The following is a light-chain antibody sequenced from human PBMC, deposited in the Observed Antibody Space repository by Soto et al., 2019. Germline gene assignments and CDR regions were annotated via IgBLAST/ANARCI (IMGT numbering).Light chain of an antibody. V-gene: IGLV2-14*01. CDR3: SSYTSSSALDV. CDR2: EVS. J-gene: IGLJ1*01. CDR1: SSDVGGYNY. Sequence: QSALTQPASVSGSPGQSITISCTGTSSDVGGYNYVSWYQQHPGKAPKLMVFEVSSRPSGVSDRFSGSKSGNTASLTISGLQAEDEAYYYCSSYTSSSALDVFGTGTKVTVL.